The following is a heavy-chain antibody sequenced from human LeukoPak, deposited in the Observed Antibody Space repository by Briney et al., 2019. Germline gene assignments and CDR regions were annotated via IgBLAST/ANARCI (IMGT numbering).Heavy chain of an antibody. V-gene: IGHV4-34*01. J-gene: IGHJ5*02. Sequence: SETLSLTCAVYGGSFSGYYWSWIRQPPGKGLEWIGEINHSGSTNYNPSLKSRVTISVDTSKNQFSLKLSSVTAADTAVYYCARKQYGDYAPLDPWGQGTLVTVSS. CDR3: ARKQYGDYAPLDP. CDR1: GGSFSGYY. D-gene: IGHD4-17*01. CDR2: INHSGST.